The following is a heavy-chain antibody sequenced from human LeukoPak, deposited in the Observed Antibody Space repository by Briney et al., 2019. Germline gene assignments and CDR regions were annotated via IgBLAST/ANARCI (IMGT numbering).Heavy chain of an antibody. D-gene: IGHD2-21*02. CDR1: GYTFTSYG. J-gene: IGHJ4*02. CDR2: ISAYNGNT. Sequence: ASVKDSCKASGYTFTSYGISWVRQAPGQGLEWMGWISAYNGNTNYAQKLQGRVTMTTDTSTSTAYMELRSLRSDDTAVYYCARVADIVVVTATLDYWGQGTLVTVSS. V-gene: IGHV1-18*01. CDR3: ARVADIVVVTATLDY.